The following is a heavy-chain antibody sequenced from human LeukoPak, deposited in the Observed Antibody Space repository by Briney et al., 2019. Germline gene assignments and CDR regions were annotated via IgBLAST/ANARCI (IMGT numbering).Heavy chain of an antibody. Sequence: ASVKVSCKASGSTFTGYYMHWVRQAPGQGLEWMGWINPNSGGTNYAQKFQGRVTMTRDTSISTAFMELSRLRSDDTAVYYCARGEYSSYYMDVWGKGTTVTVSS. CDR1: GSTFTGYY. J-gene: IGHJ6*03. CDR2: INPNSGGT. CDR3: ARGEYSSYYMDV. V-gene: IGHV1-2*02. D-gene: IGHD5-18*01.